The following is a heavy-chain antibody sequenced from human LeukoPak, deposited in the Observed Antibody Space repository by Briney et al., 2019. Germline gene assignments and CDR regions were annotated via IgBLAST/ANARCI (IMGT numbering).Heavy chain of an antibody. Sequence: SETLSLTCTVSGGSISSSSYYWGWIRQPPGKGLEWIGNIYYSGSTFYNPSLKSRVTISVDTSKNQFSLKVSSVTAADTAVYYCARTVAGTLYLDYWGQGTLVTVSS. V-gene: IGHV4-39*07. D-gene: IGHD6-19*01. CDR2: IYYSGST. CDR1: GGSISSSSYY. CDR3: ARTVAGTLYLDY. J-gene: IGHJ4*02.